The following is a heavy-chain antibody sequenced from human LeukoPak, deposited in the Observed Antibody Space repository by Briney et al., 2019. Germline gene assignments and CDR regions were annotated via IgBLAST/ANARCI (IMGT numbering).Heavy chain of an antibody. Sequence: AGGSLRLSCAASGFTFDDYAMHWVRQAPGKGLEWVSGISWNSGIIGYADSVKGRFTISRDNAKNSLYLQMNSLRAEDTAVYYCAIEPGIAVADHFDYWGQGTLVTVSS. V-gene: IGHV3-9*01. CDR3: AIEPGIAVADHFDY. J-gene: IGHJ4*02. CDR1: GFTFDDYA. D-gene: IGHD6-19*01. CDR2: ISWNSGII.